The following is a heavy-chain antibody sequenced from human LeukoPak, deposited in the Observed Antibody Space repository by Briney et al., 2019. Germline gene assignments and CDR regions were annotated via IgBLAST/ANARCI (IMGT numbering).Heavy chain of an antibody. CDR2: ISWNSGSI. V-gene: IGHV3-9*01. Sequence: GRSLRLSCAASGFTFDDYAMHWVRQAPGKGLAWVSGISWNSGSIGYADSVKGRFTISRDNAKNSLYLQMNSLRAEDTALYYCAKDTSRYDSSGYFDYWGQGTLVTVSS. CDR1: GFTFDDYA. D-gene: IGHD3-22*01. J-gene: IGHJ4*02. CDR3: AKDTSRYDSSGYFDY.